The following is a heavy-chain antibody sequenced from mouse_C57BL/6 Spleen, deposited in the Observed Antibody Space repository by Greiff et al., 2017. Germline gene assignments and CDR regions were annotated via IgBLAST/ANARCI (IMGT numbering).Heavy chain of an antibody. CDR1: GFTFSSYT. D-gene: IGHD2-5*01. CDR3: ARRGAYYSNFNAMDY. V-gene: IGHV5-9*01. CDR2: ISGGGGNT. J-gene: IGHJ4*01. Sequence: DVQLVESGGGLVKPGGSLKLSCAASGFTFSSYTMSWVRQTPEKRLEWVATISGGGGNTYYPDSVKGRFTISRDNAKNTLYLQMSSLRSEDTALYYCARRGAYYSNFNAMDYWGQGTSVTVSS.